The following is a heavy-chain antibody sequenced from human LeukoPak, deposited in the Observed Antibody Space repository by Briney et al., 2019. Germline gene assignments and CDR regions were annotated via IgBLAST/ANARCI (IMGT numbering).Heavy chain of an antibody. CDR2: ISSSSSTI. Sequence: GGSLRLSCAASGFTFSSYSMNWVRQAPGKGLEWVSCISSSSSTIYYADSVKGRFTISRDNAKNSLYLQMNSLRAEDTAVYYCARDRLGRGGIDYWGQGTLVTVSS. J-gene: IGHJ4*02. V-gene: IGHV3-48*01. D-gene: IGHD3-16*01. CDR1: GFTFSSYS. CDR3: ARDRLGRGGIDY.